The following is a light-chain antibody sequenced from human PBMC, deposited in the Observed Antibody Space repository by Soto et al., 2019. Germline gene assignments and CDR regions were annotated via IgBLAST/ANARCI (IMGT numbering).Light chain of an antibody. CDR2: GAS. CDR3: QQYGSSPWT. V-gene: IGKV3-20*01. CDR1: QSVGTY. J-gene: IGKJ1*01. Sequence: EIVLTQSPGTLSLSTGERATLSCRASQSVGTYLAWYQQKPGQAPRLLIYGASSRATGIPDRFSGSGSGIDFTLTISRLEPEDLAVYYCQQYGSSPWTFGQGTKV.